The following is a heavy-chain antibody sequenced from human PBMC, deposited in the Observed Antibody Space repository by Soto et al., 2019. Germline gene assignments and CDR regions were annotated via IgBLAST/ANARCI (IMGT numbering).Heavy chain of an antibody. CDR1: GFTFSSYG. CDR2: ISYDGSNK. CDR3: AKGGGYNWNSYYYYGMDV. V-gene: IGHV3-30*18. D-gene: IGHD1-7*01. Sequence: GGSLRLSCAASGFTFSSYGMHWVRQAPGKGLEWVAVISYDGSNKYYADSVKGRFTISRDNSKNTLYLQMNSLRAEDTAVYYCAKGGGYNWNSYYYYGMDVWGQGTTVTVSS. J-gene: IGHJ6*02.